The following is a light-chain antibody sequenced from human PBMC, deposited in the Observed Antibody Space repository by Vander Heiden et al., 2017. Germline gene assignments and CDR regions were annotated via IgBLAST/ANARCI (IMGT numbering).Light chain of an antibody. J-gene: IGLJ3*02. CDR2: SDD. Sequence: QSVLTQSPSASGTPGQRVTISCSGSSSNIGSNTVNWYQQLPGTAPKLLIYSDDQRPSGVPDRFSGSKSGTSASLAISGLQSEDETDYYCAVWDDSLSVWVFGGGTKLTVL. CDR3: AVWDDSLSVWV. CDR1: SSNIGSNT. V-gene: IGLV1-44*01.